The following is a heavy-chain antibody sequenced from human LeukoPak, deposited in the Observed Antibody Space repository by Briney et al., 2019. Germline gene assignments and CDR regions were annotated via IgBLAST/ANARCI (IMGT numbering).Heavy chain of an antibody. CDR2: IYYSGST. Sequence: SETLSLTCTVSGGSISSSSYYWGWIRQPPGKGLEWIGSIYYSGSTYYNPSLKSRVTISVDTSKNQFSLKLSSVTAADTAVYYCARGQGWFGELLFNEPSEEPGGGQGTLVTVSS. D-gene: IGHD3-10*01. CDR3: ARGQGWFGELLFNEPSEEPG. CDR1: GGSISSSSYY. J-gene: IGHJ4*02. V-gene: IGHV4-39*07.